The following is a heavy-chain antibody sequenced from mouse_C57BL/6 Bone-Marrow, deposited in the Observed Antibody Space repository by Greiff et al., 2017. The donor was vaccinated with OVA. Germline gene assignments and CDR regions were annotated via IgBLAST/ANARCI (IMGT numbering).Heavy chain of an antibody. CDR2: INPNNGGT. V-gene: IGHV1-22*01. J-gene: IGHJ3*01. CDR3: ARGDGYFRRFAY. D-gene: IGHD2-3*01. CDR1: GYTFTDYN. Sequence: DVKLQESGPELVKPGASVKMSCKASGYTFTDYNMHWVKQSHGKSLEWIGYINPNNGGTSYNQKFKGKATLTVNKSSSTAYMELRSLTSEDSAVYYCARGDGYFRRFAYWGQGTLVTVSA.